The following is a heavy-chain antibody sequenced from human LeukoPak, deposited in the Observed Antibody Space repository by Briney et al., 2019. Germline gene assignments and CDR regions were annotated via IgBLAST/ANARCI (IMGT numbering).Heavy chain of an antibody. CDR1: GGSMSSGSYY. D-gene: IGHD2-15*01. CDR3: ARGPHCSGGSCHSVSDY. J-gene: IGHJ4*02. CDR2: IYTSGST. V-gene: IGHV4-61*02. Sequence: PSQTVSLTCTGSGGSMSSGSYYWSWIRQPAGKGLEWIGRIYTSGSTNYNPSLKSRVTISIDTSKNQFSLKLSSVTAADTAVYYCARGPHCSGGSCHSVSDYWGQGTLVTVSS.